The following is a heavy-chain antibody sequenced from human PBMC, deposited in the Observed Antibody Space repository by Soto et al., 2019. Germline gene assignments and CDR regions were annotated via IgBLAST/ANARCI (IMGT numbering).Heavy chain of an antibody. J-gene: IGHJ1*01. CDR1: GYTFTDYY. CDR2: ISSRGGST. CDR3: ASESRAGTTSGFFQH. Sequence: ASVKVSCIASGYTFTDYYMHRVRQAPGQGLEWMGFISSRGGSTNYVQRFQDRVTMTRDTSTSTVYMDLRSLRSEDTAVYFCASESRAGTTSGFFQHWGQGTPVTVSS. D-gene: IGHD1-7*01. V-gene: IGHV1-46*01.